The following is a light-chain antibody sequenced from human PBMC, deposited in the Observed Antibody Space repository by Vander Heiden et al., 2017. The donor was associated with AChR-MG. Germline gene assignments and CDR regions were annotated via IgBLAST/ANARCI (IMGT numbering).Light chain of an antibody. CDR2: EGS. CDR1: SSDVGSYNL. V-gene: IGLV2-23*01. Sequence: QSALTQPASVSGSPGQSITISCTGTSSDVGSYNLVSWYQQHPGKAPKLMIYEGSKRPSGVSNRFSGSKSGNTASLTISGLQAEDEADDYCCSYAGSSLVGCGGGTKLT. CDR3: CSYAGSSLVG. J-gene: IGLJ2*01.